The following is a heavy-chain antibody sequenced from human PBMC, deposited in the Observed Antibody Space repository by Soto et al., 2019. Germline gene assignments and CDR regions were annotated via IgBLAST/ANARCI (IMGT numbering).Heavy chain of an antibody. Sequence: QVQLQESGPGLVKPSQTLSLTCTVSGGSISSGYYYWSWIRQPPGKGLEWIGYIYYSGSTYYNPSLKSRVTISVDTSKNQFSLKLSSVTAADTAVYYRARGNLDTRMVRGYYFDYWGQGTLVTVSS. V-gene: IGHV4-30-4*01. CDR1: GGSISSGYYY. CDR2: IYYSGST. J-gene: IGHJ4*02. D-gene: IGHD3-10*01. CDR3: ARGNLDTRMVRGYYFDY.